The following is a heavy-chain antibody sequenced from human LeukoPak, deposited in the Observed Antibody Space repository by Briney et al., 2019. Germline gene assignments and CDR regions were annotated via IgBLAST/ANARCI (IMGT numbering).Heavy chain of an antibody. CDR1: GFTFSSYA. V-gene: IGHV3-23*01. CDR3: AKATPGDFWGGPDGYY. Sequence: GGSLRLSCAASGFTFSSYAMSWVRQAPGKGLEWVSAISGSGGSTYYADSVKGRFTISRDNSKNTLYLQMNSLRAEDTAVYYCAKATPGDFWGGPDGYYWGQGTLVTVSS. J-gene: IGHJ4*02. D-gene: IGHD3-3*01. CDR2: ISGSGGST.